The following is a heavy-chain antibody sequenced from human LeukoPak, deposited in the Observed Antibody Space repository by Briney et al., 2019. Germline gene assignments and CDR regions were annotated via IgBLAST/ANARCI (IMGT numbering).Heavy chain of an antibody. CDR3: AREAYSSGWSIWDC. D-gene: IGHD6-19*01. V-gene: IGHV3-11*04. CDR2: ISSSVSTI. Sequence: GGSLRLSCAASGFTFSDYYMSWIRQAPGKGLEWVSYISSSVSTIFYADSVKGRFTISRDNAKNSLYLQMNSLRVEDTAVYYCAREAYSSGWSIWDCWGQGTLVTVSS. CDR1: GFTFSDYY. J-gene: IGHJ4*02.